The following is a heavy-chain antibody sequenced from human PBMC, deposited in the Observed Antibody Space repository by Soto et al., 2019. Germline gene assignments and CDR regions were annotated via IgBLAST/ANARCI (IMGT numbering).Heavy chain of an antibody. J-gene: IGHJ4*02. D-gene: IGHD1-26*01. V-gene: IGHV1-18*01. CDR3: ARGLGATY. Sequence: QVQLVQSGAEVKKPGASVKVSCKASGYTFTSFAITWVRQAPGQGLEWMGWITVYNGNTNSAQNPPGRVTMTTATSPSTAYMELRSLRSDDTAVSDCARGLGATYWGQGTLVTVSS. CDR2: ITVYNGNT. CDR1: GYTFTSFA.